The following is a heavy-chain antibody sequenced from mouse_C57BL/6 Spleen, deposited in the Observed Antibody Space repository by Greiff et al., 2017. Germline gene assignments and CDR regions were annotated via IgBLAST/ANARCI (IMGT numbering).Heavy chain of an antibody. V-gene: IGHV1-59*01. CDR1: GYTFTSYW. J-gene: IGHJ2*01. CDR2: IDPSDSYT. Sequence: QVQLQQPGAELVRPGTSVKLSCKASGYTFTSYWMHWVKQRPGQGLEWIGVIDPSDSYTNYNHKFKGKATLTVDTSSSTAYMQLSSLTSEDSAVYYCARGPITTVVAGGFDYWGQGTTLTVSS. D-gene: IGHD1-1*01. CDR3: ARGPITTVVAGGFDY.